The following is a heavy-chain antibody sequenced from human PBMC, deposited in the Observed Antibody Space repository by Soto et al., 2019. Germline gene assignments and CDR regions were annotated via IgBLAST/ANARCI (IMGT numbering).Heavy chain of an antibody. V-gene: IGHV1-69*12. J-gene: IGHJ6*02. D-gene: IGHD3-22*01. CDR3: ARGGSDYEGSGYYQGHV. CDR1: GGTFSNYG. Sequence: QVQLVQSGAEVKKPGSSVKVSCKSSGGTFSNYGFSWVRQAPGQGLECMGVIVPIFGAEHPQKFQGRVTITADESTNTVCMELRGVRYEDAAVYYCARGGSDYEGSGYYQGHVWGQGTTVTVSS. CDR2: IVPIFGA.